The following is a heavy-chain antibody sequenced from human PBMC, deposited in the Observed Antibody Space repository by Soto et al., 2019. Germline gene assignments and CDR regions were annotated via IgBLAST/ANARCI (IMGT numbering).Heavy chain of an antibody. D-gene: IGHD1-20*01. CDR2: ISYDGSNK. V-gene: IGHV3-30*18. Sequence: QVQLVESGGGVVQPGRSLRLSCAASGFTFSSYGMHWVRQAPGKGLEWVAVISYDGSNKYYADSVKGRFTISRDNSKNTLYLQMNSLRAEDTAVYYCAKEPRVTVGITGTTSRRVSGMDVWGQGTTVTVSS. CDR3: AKEPRVTVGITGTTSRRVSGMDV. CDR1: GFTFSSYG. J-gene: IGHJ6*02.